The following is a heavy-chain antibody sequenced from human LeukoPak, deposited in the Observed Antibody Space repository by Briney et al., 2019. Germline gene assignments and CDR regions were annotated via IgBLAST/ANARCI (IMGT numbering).Heavy chain of an antibody. CDR2: ISAYNGNT. V-gene: IGHV1-18*01. J-gene: IGHJ4*02. CDR3: ARMRSSGWYFDY. CDR1: GYTFTSYG. Sequence: ASVKVSCKASGYTFTSYGISWVRRAPGQGLEWMGWISAYNGNTNYAQKFQGRVTITADESTSTAYMELSSLRSEDTAVYYCARMRSSGWYFDYWGQGTLVTVSS. D-gene: IGHD6-19*01.